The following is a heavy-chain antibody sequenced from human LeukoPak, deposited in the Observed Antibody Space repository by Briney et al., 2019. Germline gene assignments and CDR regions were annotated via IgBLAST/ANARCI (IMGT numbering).Heavy chain of an antibody. D-gene: IGHD5-18*01. CDR2: IIPILGIA. CDR1: GGTFSSYA. V-gene: IGHV1-69*04. Sequence: SVTVSCKASGGTFSSYAISWVRQAPGQGREWMGRIIPILGIANYAQKFQGRVTITADKSTSTAYMELSSLRSEDTAVYYCARVDTAMVVSYYYYGMDVWGQGTTVTVSS. CDR3: ARVDTAMVVSYYYYGMDV. J-gene: IGHJ6*02.